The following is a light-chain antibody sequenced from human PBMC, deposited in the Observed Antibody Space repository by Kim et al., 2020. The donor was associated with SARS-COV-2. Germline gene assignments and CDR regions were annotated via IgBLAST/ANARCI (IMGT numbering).Light chain of an antibody. V-gene: IGLV3-19*01. J-gene: IGLJ2*01. Sequence: SSELTQDPAVSVALGQTVRITCQGDSLRSYYASWYQQKPGQAPVLVIYGKNNRPSGNPDRFPGSSSGNTASLTITGAQAEDEADYYCNSPDSSGNHVAFG. CDR3: NSPDSSGNHVA. CDR1: SLRSYY. CDR2: GKN.